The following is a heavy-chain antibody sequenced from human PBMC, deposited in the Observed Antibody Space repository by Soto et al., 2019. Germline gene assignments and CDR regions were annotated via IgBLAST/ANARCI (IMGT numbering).Heavy chain of an antibody. V-gene: IGHV4-31*11. CDR3: ARSRGVNNTRRPYYFNS. J-gene: IGHJ4*02. CDR1: GDSISKSGYY. CDR2: IYYSGST. Sequence: SETLSLTCAVSGDSISKSGYYWSWIRQNQGKALEWIGYIYYSGSTFYNPSLKSRVPISLDTSKNQLSLKLTSVTVADTAVYYCARSRGVNNTRRPYYFNSWGPGTLLTVSS. D-gene: IGHD2-15*01.